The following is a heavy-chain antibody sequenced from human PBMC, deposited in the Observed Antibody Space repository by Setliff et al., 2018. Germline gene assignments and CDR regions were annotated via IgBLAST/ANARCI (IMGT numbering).Heavy chain of an antibody. CDR1: GGSMTDFF. CDR2: IYTKGST. Sequence: PSETLSLTCSVTGGSMTDFFWSWIRQPPGKGLEWIGYIYTKGSTNYSPSLRSRVTMSLDRSRNQFSLTLNSMTAADTAIYYCARGLNTESWTHLYWSPGTRVTVSS. CDR3: ARGLNTESWTHLY. J-gene: IGHJ4*02. D-gene: IGHD3-3*01. V-gene: IGHV4-4*08.